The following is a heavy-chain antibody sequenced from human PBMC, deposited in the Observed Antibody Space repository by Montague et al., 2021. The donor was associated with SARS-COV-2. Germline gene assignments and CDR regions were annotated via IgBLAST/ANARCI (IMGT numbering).Heavy chain of an antibody. J-gene: IGHJ6*02. CDR3: ASHCGGGRCYFGMDV. Sequence: SETLSLTCDVYGGSFSSYWSWIRQPPGRGLEWVGQISHGGGTNYNPSLKSRVTISVDTSKSQVSLKLSPVTAADTAVYYCASHCGGGRCYFGMDVWGQGTTVTVSS. V-gene: IGHV4-34*01. CDR2: ISHGGGT. CDR1: GGSFSSY. D-gene: IGHD2-15*01.